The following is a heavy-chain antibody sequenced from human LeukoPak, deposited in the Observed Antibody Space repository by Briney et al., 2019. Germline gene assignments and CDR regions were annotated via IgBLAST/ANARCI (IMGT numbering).Heavy chain of an antibody. J-gene: IGHJ4*02. V-gene: IGHV4-39*07. Sequence: SETLSLTCTVSGGSISSSSHYWAWIRQPPGKGLEKIGSINYSGSTYYNPSLNSRVTISVDTSKNQFSLKLSSVTAEDTAVYYCTRDHDSSGYLSDYWGQGTLVTVSS. CDR3: TRDHDSSGYLSDY. CDR2: INYSGST. CDR1: GGSISSSSHY. D-gene: IGHD3-22*01.